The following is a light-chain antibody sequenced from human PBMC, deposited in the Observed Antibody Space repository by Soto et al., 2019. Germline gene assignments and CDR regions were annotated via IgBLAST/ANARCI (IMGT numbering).Light chain of an antibody. J-gene: IGLJ1*01. CDR3: QSYDRSLSGSV. V-gene: IGLV1-40*01. Sequence: QSALTQPPSVSGAPGQTVIISCSGSSSNLGAPYDVNWFRQLPGTVPRLLSYGNNNRPSGVPDRFSGSRSGTSASLAITGLQAEDEADYYCQSYDRSLSGSVFGAGTKVTVL. CDR2: GNN. CDR1: SSNLGAPYD.